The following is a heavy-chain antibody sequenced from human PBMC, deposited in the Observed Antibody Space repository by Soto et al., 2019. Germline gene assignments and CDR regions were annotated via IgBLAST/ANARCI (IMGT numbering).Heavy chain of an antibody. V-gene: IGHV1-18*01. CDR1: GYIFSNFG. CDR2: ISGYNDNT. Sequence: QIQLEQSRPELRKPGASVKVSCKASGYIFSNFGISWVRQAPGQGLEWMGWISGYNDNTNYAQKFQDRLRMTTDISTGTAYMELTTLRSEDTAVYYCAKDASSWFYYFYGMDAWGQGTTVTVSS. D-gene: IGHD2-2*01. CDR3: AKDASSWFYYFYGMDA. J-gene: IGHJ6*02.